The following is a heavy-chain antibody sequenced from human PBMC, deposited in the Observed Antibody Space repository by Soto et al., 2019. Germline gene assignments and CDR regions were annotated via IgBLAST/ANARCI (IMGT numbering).Heavy chain of an antibody. CDR3: ARGLGAYYGDYFDY. Sequence: SETLSVTCAVYGGSFSGDYWSWIRQPPGKGLEWIGEINHSGSTNYNPSLKSRVTISVDTSKNQFSLKLSSVTAADTAVYYCARGLGAYYGDYFDYWGQGTLVTVS. J-gene: IGHJ4*02. V-gene: IGHV4-34*01. D-gene: IGHD4-17*01. CDR1: GGSFSGDY. CDR2: INHSGST.